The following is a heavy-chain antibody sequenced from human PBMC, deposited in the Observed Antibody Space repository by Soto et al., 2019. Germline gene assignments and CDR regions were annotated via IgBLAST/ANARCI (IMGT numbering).Heavy chain of an antibody. D-gene: IGHD6-19*01. CDR3: ARTHWVAGTEY. CDR2: VYNTGNT. CDR1: GGSMTGYF. V-gene: IGHV4-4*07. Sequence: QVQLQESGPGLVKPSETLSLTCTVSGGSMTGYFWTWIRQPAGKGLEWIGHVYNTGNTDYNPSLERRISMAVDTSKRQFSLKVKSVTAADTAVYYCARTHWVAGTEYWGQGTLVTVSS. J-gene: IGHJ4*02.